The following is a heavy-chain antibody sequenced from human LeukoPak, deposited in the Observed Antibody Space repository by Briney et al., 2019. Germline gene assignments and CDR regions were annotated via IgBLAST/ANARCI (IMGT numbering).Heavy chain of an antibody. Sequence: ASVKVSCKASGYTFTSYGISWVRQAPGQGLEWVGWISAYNGNTNYAQKLQGRVTMTTDASTSTAYMELRSLRSDDTAVYHCARVVVRGWFDPWGQGTLVTVSS. J-gene: IGHJ5*02. CDR1: GYTFTSYG. CDR3: ARVVVRGWFDP. V-gene: IGHV1-18*01. D-gene: IGHD2-15*01. CDR2: ISAYNGNT.